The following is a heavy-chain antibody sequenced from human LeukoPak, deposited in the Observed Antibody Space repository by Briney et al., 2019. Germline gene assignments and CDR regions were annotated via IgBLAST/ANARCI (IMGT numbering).Heavy chain of an antibody. CDR1: GGTFSSYA. D-gene: IGHD3-22*01. J-gene: IGHJ4*02. Sequence: SVKVSCKASGGTFSSYAISWVRRAPGQGLEWMGGIIPIFGTANYAQKFQGRVTITADESTSTAYMELSSLRSEDTAVYYCARERPRYYYDSSGYFPFDYWGRGTLVTVSS. V-gene: IGHV1-69*13. CDR3: ARERPRYYYDSSGYFPFDY. CDR2: IIPIFGTA.